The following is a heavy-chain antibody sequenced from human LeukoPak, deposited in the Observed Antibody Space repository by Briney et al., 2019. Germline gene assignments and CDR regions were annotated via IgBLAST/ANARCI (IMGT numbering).Heavy chain of an antibody. CDR1: GYTFTGYY. CDR2: INPNSGGT. J-gene: IGHJ6*03. CDR3: ARASQNYYYYYMDV. V-gene: IGHV1-2*02. Sequence: GASVKVSCKASGYTFTGYYMHWVRQAPGQGLEWMGWINPNSGGTNYAQKFQGRVTMTRDTSISTAYMELSRLRSDDTAVYYCARASQNYYYYYMDVWGKGTTVTISS.